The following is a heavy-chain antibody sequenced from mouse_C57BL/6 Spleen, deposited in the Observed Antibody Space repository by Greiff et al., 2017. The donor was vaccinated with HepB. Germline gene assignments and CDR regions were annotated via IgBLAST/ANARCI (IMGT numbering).Heavy chain of an antibody. CDR3: ARLNDGYYGGFAY. Sequence: VQLQQSGPELVKPGASVKISCKASGYTFTDYYMNWVKQSHGKSLEWIGDINPNNGGTSYNQKFKGKATLTVDKSSSTAYMELRSLTSEDSAVYYCARLNDGYYGGFAYWGQGTLVTVSA. CDR1: GYTFTDYY. V-gene: IGHV1-26*01. D-gene: IGHD2-3*01. CDR2: INPNNGGT. J-gene: IGHJ3*01.